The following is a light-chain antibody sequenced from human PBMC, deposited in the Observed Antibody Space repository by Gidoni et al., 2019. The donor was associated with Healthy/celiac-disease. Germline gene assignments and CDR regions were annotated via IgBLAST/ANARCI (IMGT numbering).Light chain of an antibody. CDR1: QSVSSY. Sequence: EIVFTQSPATLSLSPGERATISCRASQSVSSYLASYQQNPGQAPRLLIYDASNRANGIPARFSGSGSGTDFNLTISSLEPEDVAVYYCQQSSNWPPDFGQGNKLEIK. V-gene: IGKV3-11*01. J-gene: IGKJ2*01. CDR3: QQSSNWPPD. CDR2: DAS.